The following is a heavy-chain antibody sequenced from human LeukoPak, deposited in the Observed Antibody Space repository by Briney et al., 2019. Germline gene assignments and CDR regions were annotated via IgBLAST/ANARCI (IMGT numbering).Heavy chain of an antibody. V-gene: IGHV4-61*02. D-gene: IGHD3-9*01. Sequence: SETLSLTCTVSGDSISSGSYYWSWIRQPAGKGLEWIGRIYTSGSTNYNPSLKSRVTISVDTSKNQFSLKLSSVTAADTAVYYCARAEALTGYYHFDYWGQGTLVTVSS. CDR3: ARAEALTGYYHFDY. CDR2: IYTSGST. J-gene: IGHJ4*02. CDR1: GDSISSGSYY.